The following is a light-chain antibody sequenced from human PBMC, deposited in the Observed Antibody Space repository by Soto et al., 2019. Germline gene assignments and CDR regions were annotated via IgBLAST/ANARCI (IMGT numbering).Light chain of an antibody. CDR3: QQYNTYLS. J-gene: IGKJ1*01. CDR2: HAS. Sequence: DIKMTQSVSTVCASIGNRTTISCRASQSISRWLAWYQQKPGKAPTLLIYHASSLESGVPSRFSGSGSGTEFTLTISSLQPDDVATYYCQQYNTYLSFGQGTKVDI. CDR1: QSISRW. V-gene: IGKV1-5*01.